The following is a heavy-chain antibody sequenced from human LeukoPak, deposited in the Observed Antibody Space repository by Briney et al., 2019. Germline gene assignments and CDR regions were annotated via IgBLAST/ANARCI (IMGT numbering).Heavy chain of an antibody. J-gene: IGHJ6*02. CDR2: ISGSGGST. CDR3: AKGTGTTKGFFYYAVDV. Sequence: GGSLRLSCAASGFTFSSYAMSWVRQAPGKGLEWVSGISGSGGSTYYADSVKGRFTISRDNSKNTLYLQMNSLRAEDTAVYYCAKGTGTTKGFFYYAVDVWGQGTTVTVSS. D-gene: IGHD1-1*01. V-gene: IGHV3-23*01. CDR1: GFTFSSYA.